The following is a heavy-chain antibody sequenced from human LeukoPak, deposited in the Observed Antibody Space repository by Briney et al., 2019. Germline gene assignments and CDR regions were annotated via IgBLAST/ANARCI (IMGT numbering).Heavy chain of an antibody. D-gene: IGHD6-6*01. CDR1: GGSFSGYY. Sequence: KPSETLSLTCAVYGGSFSGYYWSWIRQPPGKGLEWIGEINHSGSTNYNPSLKSRVTISVDTSKNQFSLKLSSVTAADTAVYYCAREVAARDEFDYWGQGTLVTVSS. V-gene: IGHV4-34*01. CDR2: INHSGST. CDR3: AREVAARDEFDY. J-gene: IGHJ4*02.